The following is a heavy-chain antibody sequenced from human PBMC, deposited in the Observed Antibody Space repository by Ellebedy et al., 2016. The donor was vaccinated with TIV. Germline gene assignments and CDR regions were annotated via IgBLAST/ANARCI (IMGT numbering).Heavy chain of an antibody. CDR1: GYTFTSYD. CDR3: ARDYYYDSSGYYHLFDY. D-gene: IGHD3-22*01. CDR2: MNPNSGNT. V-gene: IGHV1-8*01. J-gene: IGHJ4*02. Sequence: ASVKVSCXASGYTFTSYDINWVRQATGQGREWMGWMNPNSGNTGYAQKFQGRVTMTRNTSISTAYMELSSLRSEDTAVYYCARDYYYDSSGYYHLFDYWGQGTLVTVSS.